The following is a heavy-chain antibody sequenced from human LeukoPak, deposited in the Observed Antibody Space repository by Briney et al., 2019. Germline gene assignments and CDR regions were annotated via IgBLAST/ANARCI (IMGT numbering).Heavy chain of an antibody. V-gene: IGHV3-30*18. Sequence: GGSLRLSCAASGFTFSSYGMHWVRQAPGKGLEWVAVISYDGSNKYYADPVKGRFTISRDNSKNTLYLQMNSLRAEDTAVYYCAKAGTMTYFDYWGQGTLVTVSS. CDR2: ISYDGSNK. J-gene: IGHJ4*02. D-gene: IGHD3-22*01. CDR1: GFTFSSYG. CDR3: AKAGTMTYFDY.